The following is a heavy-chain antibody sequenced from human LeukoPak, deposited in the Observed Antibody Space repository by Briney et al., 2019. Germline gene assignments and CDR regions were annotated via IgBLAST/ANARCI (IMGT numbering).Heavy chain of an antibody. V-gene: IGHV1-2*06. D-gene: IGHD3-22*01. Sequence: ASVKVSCKASGYTFTAYYMHWVRQAPGQGLEWMDRINPHSGGANYAQKFQGRVTMTRDTSISTAYLELSRLRSDDTAVYFCARVRDSTGYYHRDAFNIWGQRTLVTVSS. J-gene: IGHJ3*02. CDR3: ARVRDSTGYYHRDAFNI. CDR1: GYTFTAYY. CDR2: INPHSGGA.